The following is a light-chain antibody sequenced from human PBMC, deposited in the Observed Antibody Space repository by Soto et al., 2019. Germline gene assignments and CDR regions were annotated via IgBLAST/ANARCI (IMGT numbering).Light chain of an antibody. CDR1: QTISSW. V-gene: IGKV1-5*03. Sequence: DIQITHSLATLSGSVEGQLTITCRASQTISSWLAWYQQKPGKAPKLLIYKASTLKSGVPSRFSGSGSGTEFTLTISSLQPDDFATYQCQHYNSYSAAFGPRTKVDIK. J-gene: IGKJ1*01. CDR3: QHYNSYSAA. CDR2: KAS.